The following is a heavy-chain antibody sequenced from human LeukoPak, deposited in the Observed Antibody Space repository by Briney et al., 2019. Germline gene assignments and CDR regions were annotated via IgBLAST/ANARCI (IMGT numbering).Heavy chain of an antibody. D-gene: IGHD5-24*01. CDR3: ARDRGNIEMEDAFDI. CDR2: ISGSGGST. V-gene: IGHV3-23*01. CDR1: GLTFSSYA. J-gene: IGHJ3*02. Sequence: GGSLRLSCAASGLTFSSYAMSWVRQAPGKGLEWVSAISGSGGSTYYADSVKGRFTISRDNSKNTLYLQMNSLRAEDTALYHCARDRGNIEMEDAFDIWGQGTMVTVSS.